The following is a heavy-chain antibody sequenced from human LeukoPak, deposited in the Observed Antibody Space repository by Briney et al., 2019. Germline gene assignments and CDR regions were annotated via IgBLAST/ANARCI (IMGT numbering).Heavy chain of an antibody. D-gene: IGHD3-10*01. CDR1: GGSFNGYY. Sequence: KSSETLSLTCAVYGGSFNGYYWTWIRQPPGKGLEWIGEINHSGDTNYNPSLKSRVTISVDTSKNQFSLKSTSVTAADTAVYYCARDGYGSGWDYWGQGTLVTVSS. CDR3: ARDGYGSGWDY. J-gene: IGHJ4*02. V-gene: IGHV4-34*01. CDR2: INHSGDT.